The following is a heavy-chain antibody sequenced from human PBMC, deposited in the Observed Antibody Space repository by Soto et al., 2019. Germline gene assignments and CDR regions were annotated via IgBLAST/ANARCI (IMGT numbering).Heavy chain of an antibody. CDR3: TAYYDFWKGNYYGMDV. Sequence: GESLKISCKGSGYSFTSYWIGWVRQMPGKGLEWMGIIYPGDSDTRYSPSFQGQVTISADKSISTAYLQWSSLKASDTAMYYCTAYYDFWKGNYYGMDVWGQGTTVTVPS. V-gene: IGHV5-51*01. D-gene: IGHD3-3*01. J-gene: IGHJ6*02. CDR2: IYPGDSDT. CDR1: GYSFTSYW.